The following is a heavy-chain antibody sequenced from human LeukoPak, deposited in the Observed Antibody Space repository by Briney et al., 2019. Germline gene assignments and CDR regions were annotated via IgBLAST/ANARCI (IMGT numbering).Heavy chain of an antibody. CDR2: INPNSGGT. Sequence: ASVKVSCKASGYTFTGYYMHWVRQAPGQGLEWMGWINPNSGGTNYAQKFQGRVTMTRDTSISTAYMELSRLRSDDTAVYYRARDNYGSGSSHNWFDPWGQGTLVTVSS. D-gene: IGHD3-10*01. CDR1: GYTFTGYY. CDR3: ARDNYGSGSSHNWFDP. J-gene: IGHJ5*02. V-gene: IGHV1-2*02.